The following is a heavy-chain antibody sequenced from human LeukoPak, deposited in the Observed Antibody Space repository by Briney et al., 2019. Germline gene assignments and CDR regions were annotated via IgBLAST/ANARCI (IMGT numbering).Heavy chain of an antibody. CDR3: ARAPFYGSGYFDY. J-gene: IGHJ4*02. CDR2: INHSGST. CDR1: GGSISSGAYY. Sequence: PSETLSLTCTVSGGSISSGAYYWSWIRQPPGKGLEWIGEINHSGSTNYNPSLKSRVTISVDTSKNQFSLKLSSVTAVDTAVYYCARAPFYGSGYFDYWGQGTLVTVSS. D-gene: IGHD3-10*01. V-gene: IGHV4-61*08.